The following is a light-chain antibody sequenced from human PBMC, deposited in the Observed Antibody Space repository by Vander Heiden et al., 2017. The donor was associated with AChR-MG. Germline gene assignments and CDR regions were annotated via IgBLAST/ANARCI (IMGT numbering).Light chain of an antibody. J-gene: IGKJ2*01. CDR1: QSVSSY. CDR2: DAS. Sequence: EIVLTQSPATLSLSPWERATLSCRASQSVSSYLAWYQQKPGQAPRLLIYDASNRAAGTPARFSGSGSGTDFTLTISSLEPEVFAVYYCQQRSNWSYTFGQGTKLEIK. V-gene: IGKV3-11*01. CDR3: QQRSNWSYT.